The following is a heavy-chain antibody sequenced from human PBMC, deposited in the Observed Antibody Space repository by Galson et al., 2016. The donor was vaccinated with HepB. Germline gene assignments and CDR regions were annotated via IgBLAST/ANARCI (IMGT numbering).Heavy chain of an antibody. Sequence: SLRLSCAVSGFAFISYTMHWVRQAPGQGLEWVAVIAYDASTKYYTDSVKGRFTISRDNSKNTLYLQMNGLRAEDTAVYYCAKAMLKYWSIPLSYNMDVWGKGTTVTVSS. V-gene: IGHV3-30*18. CDR3: AKAMLKYWSIPLSYNMDV. D-gene: IGHD2-8*02. CDR1: GFAFISYT. CDR2: IAYDASTK. J-gene: IGHJ6*03.